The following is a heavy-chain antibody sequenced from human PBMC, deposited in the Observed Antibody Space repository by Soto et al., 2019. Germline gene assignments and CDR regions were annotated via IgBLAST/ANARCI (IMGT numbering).Heavy chain of an antibody. D-gene: IGHD2-15*01. CDR2: ISYCGST. Sequence: KTSETLSLTCTVSGGSMSSYYWTWLRQSPGRGLEWIGYISYCGSTYYNPSLKSRVTISADTSKNQFSLRMNSMIAADTAVYYCARADPDASVGYWGQGTLVTVSS. J-gene: IGHJ4*02. CDR3: ARADPDASVGY. CDR1: GGSMSSYY. V-gene: IGHV4-59*01.